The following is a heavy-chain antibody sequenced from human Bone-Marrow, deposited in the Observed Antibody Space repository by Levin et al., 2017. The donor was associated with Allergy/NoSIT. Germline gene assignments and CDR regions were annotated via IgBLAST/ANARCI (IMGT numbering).Heavy chain of an antibody. CDR1: GFAFSSYA. CDR2: VSFEGTTK. V-gene: IGHV3-30-3*01. Sequence: GESLKISCAASGFAFSSYAMHWVRQAPGKGLEWVAVVSFEGTTKFYADSVKGRFTISRDNSKNTIHLQMNSLTAEDTAVYYCAKDWDTTMTVLSNWGQGTLVTVSS. J-gene: IGHJ4*02. D-gene: IGHD5-18*01. CDR3: AKDWDTTMTVLSN.